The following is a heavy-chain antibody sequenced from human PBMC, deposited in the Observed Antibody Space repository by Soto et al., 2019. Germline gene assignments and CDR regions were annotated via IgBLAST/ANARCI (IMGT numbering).Heavy chain of an antibody. CDR3: AGDMWRYDIVTGYRI. CDR1: GGTFSSYT. CDR2: IIPILGIA. Sequence: QVQLVQSGAEVKKPGSSVKVSCKASGGTFSSYTISWVRQAPGQGLEWMGRIIPILGIANDAQKFQGRVTITADKSTSTDYMEMSSLRAEGTAVYYCAGDMWRYDIVTGYRIWGQGTLVTVSS. J-gene: IGHJ4*02. D-gene: IGHD3-9*01. V-gene: IGHV1-69*08.